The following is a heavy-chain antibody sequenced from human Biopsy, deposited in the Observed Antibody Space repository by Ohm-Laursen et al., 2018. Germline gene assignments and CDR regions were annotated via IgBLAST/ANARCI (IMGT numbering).Heavy chain of an antibody. CDR1: GGPVSSNTHY. J-gene: IGHJ5*02. V-gene: IGHV4-39*01. CDR3: ARHPTGFWFDP. Sequence: TLSLTCTVSGGPVSSNTHYWAWIRQPPGKGLEWIGSIFYSGIIYYNPSLKSRVSISVDTSKNQFSLNLNSVTAADTAVYYCARHPTGFWFDPWGQGTLVTVSP. CDR2: IFYSGII.